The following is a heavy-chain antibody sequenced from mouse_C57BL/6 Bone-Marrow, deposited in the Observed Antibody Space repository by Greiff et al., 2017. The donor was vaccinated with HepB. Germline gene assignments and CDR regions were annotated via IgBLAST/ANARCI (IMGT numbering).Heavy chain of an antibody. Sequence: QVQLKQPGAELVKPGASVKMSCKASGYTFTSYWITWVKQRPGQGLEWIGDIYPGSGSTNYNEKFKSKATLSVDTSSSTAYMQLSSLTSEASAVYYCARRCLLRAFAYWGQGTLVTVSA. CDR1: GYTFTSYW. J-gene: IGHJ3*01. V-gene: IGHV1-55*01. CDR3: ARRCLLRAFAY. CDR2: IYPGSGST. D-gene: IGHD2-3*01.